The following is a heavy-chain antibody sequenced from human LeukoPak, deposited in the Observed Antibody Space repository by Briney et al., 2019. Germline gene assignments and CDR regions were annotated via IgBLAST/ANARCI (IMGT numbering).Heavy chain of an antibody. CDR3: ARGRFGELWCPRKLNWFDP. Sequence: SETLSLTCTVSGGSISSYYWSWIRQPPGKGLEWIGYIYYSGSTNYNPSLKSRVTISVDTSKNQFSLKLSSVTAADTAVYYCARGRFGELWCPRKLNWFDPWGQGTLVTVSS. V-gene: IGHV4-59*01. J-gene: IGHJ5*02. CDR2: IYYSGST. D-gene: IGHD3-10*01. CDR1: GGSISSYY.